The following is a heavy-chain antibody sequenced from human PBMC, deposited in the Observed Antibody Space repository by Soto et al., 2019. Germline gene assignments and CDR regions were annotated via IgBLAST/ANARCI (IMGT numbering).Heavy chain of an antibody. CDR3: ARGRRGDFWSGYSAYYYYMDV. J-gene: IGHJ6*03. D-gene: IGHD3-3*01. CDR1: GGSFSGYY. CDR2: INHRGST. V-gene: IGHV4-34*01. Sequence: QVQLQQWGAGLLKPSETLSLTCAVYGGSFSGYYWSWIRQPPGKGLEWIGEINHRGSTNYNPSLKSRVTISLDTSKNQFSLKLSSVTASDTAVYYCARGRRGDFWSGYSAYYYYMDVWGKGTTVTVAS.